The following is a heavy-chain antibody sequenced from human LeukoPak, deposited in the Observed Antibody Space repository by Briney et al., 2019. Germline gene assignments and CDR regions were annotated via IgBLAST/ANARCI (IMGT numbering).Heavy chain of an antibody. CDR1: GFSLSTSGVG. D-gene: IGHD1-14*01. CDR3: GHSRRTPDAFDI. Sequence: SGPTLVKPTQTLTLTCTFSGFSLSTSGVGVGWIRQPPGKALEWLALIYWDDDKRYSPSLKSRLTITKDTSKNQVVLTMTNMDPVDTARYYCGHSRRTPDAFDIWGQGTMVTVSS. CDR2: IYWDDDK. J-gene: IGHJ3*02. V-gene: IGHV2-5*02.